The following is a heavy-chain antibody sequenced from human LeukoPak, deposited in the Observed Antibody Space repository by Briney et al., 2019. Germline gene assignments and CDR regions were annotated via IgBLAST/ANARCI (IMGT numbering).Heavy chain of an antibody. J-gene: IGHJ4*02. V-gene: IGHV3-74*01. CDR3: VSFYETY. D-gene: IGHD2-2*01. CDR1: GNYR. Sequence: AGGSLRLSCAASGNYRMHWVRQAPGKGLVGVSHINSDGSWTSYADSVKGRFTISKDNAKNTVYLQMNNLRAEDTAVYYCVSFYETYWGRGTLVTVSS. CDR2: INSDGSWT.